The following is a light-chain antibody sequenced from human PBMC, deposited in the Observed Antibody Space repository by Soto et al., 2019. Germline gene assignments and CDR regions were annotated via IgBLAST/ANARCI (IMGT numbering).Light chain of an antibody. Sequence: EIVLTQSPVTLSLSPGERATLSCRASQSVGTYLAWYQQKLGQAPRLLIYDASNRATGIPPRFSGSGSGTDFTLTISSLEPEDFAVYYCQHRSIWPLSFGGGTEVEIK. CDR2: DAS. J-gene: IGKJ4*01. CDR1: QSVGTY. CDR3: QHRSIWPLS. V-gene: IGKV3-11*01.